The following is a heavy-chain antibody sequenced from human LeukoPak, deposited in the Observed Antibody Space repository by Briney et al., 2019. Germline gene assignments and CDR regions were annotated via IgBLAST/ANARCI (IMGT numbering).Heavy chain of an antibody. CDR3: AKTTGGSRSSWSPFDF. J-gene: IGHJ4*02. Sequence: GGSLRLSCAASGFAFSSYTMNWVRQAPGKGLEWVSSISGSGGSTYSADSVKGRFTISRDNSKNTLYLQMNSLRADETAVYFCAKTTGGSRSSWSPFDFWVQGTLVTVSS. V-gene: IGHV3-23*01. CDR2: ISGSGGST. D-gene: IGHD6-13*01. CDR1: GFAFSSYT.